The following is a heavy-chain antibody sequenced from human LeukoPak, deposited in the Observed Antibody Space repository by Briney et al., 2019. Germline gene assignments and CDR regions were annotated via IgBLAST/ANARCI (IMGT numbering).Heavy chain of an antibody. CDR3: ASLFSSGYYFDY. D-gene: IGHD3-22*01. CDR1: GGSFSGYY. J-gene: IGHJ4*02. CDR2: IYYSGST. V-gene: IGHV4-59*08. Sequence: SETLSLTCAVYGGSFSGYYWSWIRQPPGKGLEWIGYIYYSGSTNYNPSLKSRVTISVDTSKNQFSLKLSSVTAADTAVYYCASLFSSGYYFDYWGQGTLVTVSS.